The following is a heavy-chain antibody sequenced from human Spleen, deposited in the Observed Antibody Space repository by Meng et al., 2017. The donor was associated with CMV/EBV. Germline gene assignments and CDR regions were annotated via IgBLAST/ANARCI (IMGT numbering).Heavy chain of an antibody. J-gene: IGHJ4*02. V-gene: IGHV3-23*01. CDR1: RFTFSSYA. CDR3: AKGLYTTVTHTIDY. Sequence: SRFTFSSYAMAWVRQAPGKGLEWVSGLSGSGDRTYYGDSVKGRFTISRDNSRNTLHLQMNSLRAEDTAVYYCAKGLYTTVTHTIDYWGQGTLVTVSS. D-gene: IGHD4-17*01. CDR2: LSGSGDRT.